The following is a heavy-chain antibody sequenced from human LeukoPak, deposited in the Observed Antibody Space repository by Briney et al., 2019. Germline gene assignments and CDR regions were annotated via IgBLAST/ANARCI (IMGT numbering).Heavy chain of an antibody. J-gene: IGHJ6*02. D-gene: IGHD1-14*01. CDR2: IYGGGST. V-gene: IGHV3-53*01. CDR3: ARAGPTGGMDV. CDR1: GFTVSTNY. Sequence: GGSLRLSCAASGFTVSTNYMTWVRQAPGKGLEWVSVIYGGGSTYYADSVKGRFTISRDNAKNTLYLQMNSLRAEDTAVYYCARAGPTGGMDVWGQGTTVTVSS.